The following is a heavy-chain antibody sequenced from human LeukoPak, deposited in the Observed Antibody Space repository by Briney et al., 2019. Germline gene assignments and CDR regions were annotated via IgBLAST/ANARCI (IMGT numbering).Heavy chain of an antibody. V-gene: IGHV4-61*02. D-gene: IGHD2-2*01. CDR3: ARDCSSTSCPIDY. CDR1: GGSISSGSYY. Sequence: SETLSLTCTVSGGSISSGSYYWSWIRQPAGKGLEWIGRIYTSGSTNYNPSLKSRVTMSVDTSKNQFSLKLSSVTAADTAVYYCARDCSSTSCPIDYWGQGTLVTVSS. J-gene: IGHJ4*02. CDR2: IYTSGST.